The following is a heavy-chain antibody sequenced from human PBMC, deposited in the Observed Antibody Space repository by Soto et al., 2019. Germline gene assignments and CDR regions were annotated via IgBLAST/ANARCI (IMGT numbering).Heavy chain of an antibody. D-gene: IGHD4-17*01. J-gene: IGHJ4*02. CDR1: GFTFSSYG. V-gene: IGHV3-33*01. CDR3: VRDGDYEVYYFDY. Sequence: QVQLVESGGGVVQPGRSLRLSCAASGFTFSSYGMHWVRQAPGKGLEWVAVIWYDGSNKYYADSVKGRFTISRDNSKNTLYLQMNSLRAEDTAVYYCVRDGDYEVYYFDYWGQGTLVTVSS. CDR2: IWYDGSNK.